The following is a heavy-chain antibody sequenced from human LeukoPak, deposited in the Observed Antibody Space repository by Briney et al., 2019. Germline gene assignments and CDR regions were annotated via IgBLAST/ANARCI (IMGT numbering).Heavy chain of an antibody. CDR3: ARHRSYYDSSGPFDP. V-gene: IGHV4-39*01. Sequence: SETLSLTCTVSGGSISSSSYYWGWIRQPPGKGLEWIGSIYYSGSTYYNPSLKSRVTISVDTSKNQFSLKLSSVTAADTAVYYCARHRSYYDSSGPFDPWGQGTLVTVSS. D-gene: IGHD3-22*01. CDR2: IYYSGST. J-gene: IGHJ5*02. CDR1: GGSISSSSYY.